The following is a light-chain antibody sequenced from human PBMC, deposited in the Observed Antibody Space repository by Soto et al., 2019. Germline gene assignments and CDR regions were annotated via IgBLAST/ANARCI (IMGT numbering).Light chain of an antibody. CDR2: GAS. V-gene: IGKV3-20*01. CDR1: QSVSSIY. CDR3: QQYGSLRWT. Sequence: EIVLTQSPGTLSLSPGERDTLSCRASQSVSSIYLAWYQQKPGQAPRLLIYGASSRATGIPDRFSGSGSGTDFTLTISRLEPEDFAVYYCQQYGSLRWTFGQGTKVDIK. J-gene: IGKJ1*01.